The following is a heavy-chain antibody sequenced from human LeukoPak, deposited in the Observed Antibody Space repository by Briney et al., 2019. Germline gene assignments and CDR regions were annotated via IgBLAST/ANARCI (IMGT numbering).Heavy chain of an antibody. V-gene: IGHV3-74*01. D-gene: IGHD2-15*01. Sequence: GGSLRLSCAASGFTFSSYWMHWVRQAPGKGLVWVSRINSDGSSTSYADSVKGRFTISRDNSKNTLYLQMNSLRAEDTALYYCAKGGYCSGGSCYDDYWGQGTLVTVSS. CDR1: GFTFSSYW. J-gene: IGHJ4*02. CDR2: INSDGSST. CDR3: AKGGYCSGGSCYDDY.